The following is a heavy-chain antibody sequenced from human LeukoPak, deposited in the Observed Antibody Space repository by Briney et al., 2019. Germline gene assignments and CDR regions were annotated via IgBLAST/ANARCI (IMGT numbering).Heavy chain of an antibody. Sequence: PSETLSLTCTVSGGSISFYYWSWIRQPAGKGLEWIGRVYSSGSTNYNPSLKSRVTMSVDTSKNQFSLKLTSVTAADTAVYYCARRWRGYYYMDVWGKGTTVSVSS. V-gene: IGHV4-4*07. CDR3: ARRWRGYYYMDV. CDR1: GGSISFYY. CDR2: VYSSGST. J-gene: IGHJ6*03. D-gene: IGHD4-23*01.